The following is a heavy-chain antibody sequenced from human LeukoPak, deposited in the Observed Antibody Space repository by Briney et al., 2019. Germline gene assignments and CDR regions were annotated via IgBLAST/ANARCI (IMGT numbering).Heavy chain of an antibody. Sequence: GSLRLSCAASGFTFSSFGMSWVRQAPGKGLEWIGNIYFSGSTYYSPSLKSRVTMSVDTSKNHFSLKLSSVTAADTAIYYCARDLRFYGGKTFDYWGQGTLVTVSS. CDR2: IYFSGST. V-gene: IGHV4-39*07. CDR1: GFTFSSFGM. D-gene: IGHD4-23*01. J-gene: IGHJ4*02. CDR3: ARDLRFYGGKTFDY.